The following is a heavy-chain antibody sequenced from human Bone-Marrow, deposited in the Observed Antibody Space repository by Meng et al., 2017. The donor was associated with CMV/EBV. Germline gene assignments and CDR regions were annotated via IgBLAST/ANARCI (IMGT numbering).Heavy chain of an antibody. V-gene: IGHV3-48*03. CDR3: ARSLRFRDGDV. D-gene: IGHD3-3*01. J-gene: IGHJ6*02. CDR2: LSSSGSTI. Sequence: GGSLRLSCAASGFTFSSYEMNWVRQAPGKGLEWVSFLSSSGSTIYYADSVKGRFTISRDNAKNSLYLQMNSLRAEDTAVYYCARSLRFRDGDVWGQGTTVTVSS. CDR1: GFTFSSYE.